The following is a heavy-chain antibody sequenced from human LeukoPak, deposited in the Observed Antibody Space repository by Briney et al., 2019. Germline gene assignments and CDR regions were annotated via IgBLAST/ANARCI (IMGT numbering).Heavy chain of an antibody. CDR2: IYTSGST. CDR1: GDTISSFY. Sequence: ASETLSLTCTVSGDTISSFYWSWIRQPAGKGLEWIGRIYTSGSTNYNPSLKSRVTISLDTSKNQFSLKLSSVTAADTAVYYCAGHHPRNTVDFWGQGILVTVSS. J-gene: IGHJ4*02. D-gene: IGHD2/OR15-2a*01. V-gene: IGHV4-4*07. CDR3: AGHHPRNTVDF.